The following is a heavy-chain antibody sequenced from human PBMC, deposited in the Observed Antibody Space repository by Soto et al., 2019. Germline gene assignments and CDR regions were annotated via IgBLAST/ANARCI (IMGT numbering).Heavy chain of an antibody. Sequence: ASVKVSCKTAGYSFTSYAMHWGRQAPGQRLEWMGWISGGNGNTKYSQRFQGRVTISRDTSASTAYMELSSLRSEDTAVYFCARSIDDMIATAGAFDIWGQGTMVTVSS. V-gene: IGHV1-3*01. J-gene: IGHJ3*02. D-gene: IGHD6-13*01. CDR2: ISGGNGNT. CDR1: GYSFTSYA. CDR3: ARSIDDMIATAGAFDI.